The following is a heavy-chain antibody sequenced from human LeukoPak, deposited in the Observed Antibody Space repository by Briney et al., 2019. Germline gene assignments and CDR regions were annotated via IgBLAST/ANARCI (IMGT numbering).Heavy chain of an antibody. D-gene: IGHD3-22*01. CDR1: GFTFSTYW. J-gene: IGHJ3*02. V-gene: IGHV3-7*01. Sequence: GGSLRLSCAASGFTFSTYWMGWVRQAPGKGLEWVANIEEYGNEIHYVDSVKGRFTISRDNTKTSLYLQMNSLRVEDTAVYYCARDRGYTDAFDIWGQGTMVTVSS. CDR2: IEEYGNEI. CDR3: ARDRGYTDAFDI.